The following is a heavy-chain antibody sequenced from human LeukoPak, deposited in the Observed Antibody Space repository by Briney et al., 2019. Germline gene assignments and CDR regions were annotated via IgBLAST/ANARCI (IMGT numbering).Heavy chain of an antibody. CDR3: AREVVAAAGTVDY. V-gene: IGHV4-59*01. J-gene: IGHJ4*02. CDR2: IYYSGST. CDR1: GDSISNFY. D-gene: IGHD6-13*01. Sequence: SETLSLTCAVSGDSISNFYWSWIRQPPGKGLEGIGYIYYSGSTNYNPSLKSRVTISVDTSKNQFSLKLSSVTAADTAVYYCAREVVAAAGTVDYWGQGTLVIVSS.